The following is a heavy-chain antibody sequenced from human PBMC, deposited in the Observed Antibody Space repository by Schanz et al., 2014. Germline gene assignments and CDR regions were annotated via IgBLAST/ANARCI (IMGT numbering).Heavy chain of an antibody. Sequence: QVQLVQSGAEVKKPGSSVKVSCKASRSTFSSYTISWVRQARGQGLEWMGWISPYNGNTNYAQKLQGRVTMTTDTDTSTAYMELRSLRSDDTAVYYCARGGYSSGWYDRDIAHFDYWGQGTLVTVSS. J-gene: IGHJ4*02. CDR2: ISPYNGNT. CDR3: ARGGYSSGWYDRDIAHFDY. CDR1: RSTFSSYT. V-gene: IGHV1-18*01. D-gene: IGHD6-19*01.